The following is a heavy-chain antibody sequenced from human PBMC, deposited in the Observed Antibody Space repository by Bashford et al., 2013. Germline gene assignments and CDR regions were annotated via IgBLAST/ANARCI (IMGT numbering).Heavy chain of an antibody. J-gene: IGHJ4*02. CDR3: TRSDYDSQFDY. CDR2: IRGKANSYAT. V-gene: IGHV3-73*01. Sequence: VRQAPGKGLEWVGRIRGKANSYATVYAASVKGRCTISRDDSKNTAYLQMNSLKTEDTAVYYCTRSDYDSQFDYWGQGTLVTVSS. D-gene: IGHD5-12*01.